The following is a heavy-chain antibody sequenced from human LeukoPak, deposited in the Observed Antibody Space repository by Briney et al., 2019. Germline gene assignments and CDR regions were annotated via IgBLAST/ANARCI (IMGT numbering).Heavy chain of an antibody. CDR3: ARGRLRFLEWLTAFDY. V-gene: IGHV3-21*01. Sequence: GGSLTLSCSASGFTFSSYSMNWVRQAPGKGLEWVSSISSSSSYIYYADSVKGRFTISRDNAKNSLYLQMNSLRAEDTAVYYCARGRLRFLEWLTAFDYWGQGTLVTVSS. D-gene: IGHD3-3*01. J-gene: IGHJ4*02. CDR1: GFTFSSYS. CDR2: ISSSSSYI.